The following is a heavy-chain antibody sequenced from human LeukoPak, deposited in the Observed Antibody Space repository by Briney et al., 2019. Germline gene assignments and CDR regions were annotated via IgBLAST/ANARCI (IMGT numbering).Heavy chain of an antibody. CDR3: ARSSSRYCSGGSCYSGVLGYFDY. D-gene: IGHD2-15*01. V-gene: IGHV3-48*01. J-gene: IGHJ4*02. CDR1: GFTFSGYE. CDR2: VSSSRRTI. Sequence: GGSLRLSCAASGFTFSGYEMNWVRQAPGKGLEWVSYVSSSRRTISYADSVKGRFTISRDNAKNSLYLQMNSLRAEDTAVYYCARSSSRYCSGGSCYSGVLGYFDYWGQGTLVTVSS.